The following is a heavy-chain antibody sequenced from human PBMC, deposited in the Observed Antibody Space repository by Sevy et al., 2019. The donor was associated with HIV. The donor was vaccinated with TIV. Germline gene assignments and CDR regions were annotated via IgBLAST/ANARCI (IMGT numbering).Heavy chain of an antibody. CDR2: ISYDGNIQ. D-gene: IGHD5-18*01. Sequence: GGSLRLSCAASGLTFSTYGMHWVRQAPGKGLEWVAVISYDGNIQYYADSVKGRFTVSRDNSKNTLYLQMNSLRAEDSAVYYCAKDQGGYNYVPGYWGQGTLVTLSS. CDR1: GLTFSTYG. CDR3: AKDQGGYNYVPGY. J-gene: IGHJ4*02. V-gene: IGHV3-30*18.